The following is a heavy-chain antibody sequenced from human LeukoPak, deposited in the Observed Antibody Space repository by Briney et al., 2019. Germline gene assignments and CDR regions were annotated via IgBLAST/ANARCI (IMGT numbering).Heavy chain of an antibody. CDR1: GFTFSDYY. D-gene: IGHD6-13*01. Sequence: GGSLRLSCAASGFTFSDYYMSWIRQAPGKGLGWVSYISSIGSTIYYADSVTGRFTITRDNAKNSLYLQMNSLRAEDTAVYYCARGRLRYSSSWGIDYWGQGTLVTFSS. CDR3: ARGRLRYSSSWGIDY. CDR2: ISSIGSTI. V-gene: IGHV3-11*04. J-gene: IGHJ4*02.